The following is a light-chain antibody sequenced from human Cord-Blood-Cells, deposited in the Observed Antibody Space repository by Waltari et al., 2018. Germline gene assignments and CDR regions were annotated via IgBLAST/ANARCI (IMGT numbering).Light chain of an antibody. V-gene: IGKV3-11*01. CDR1: QSVSSY. Sequence: EIVLTQSPATLSLSPGERATLSCRASQSVSSYLAWYQQKPGQAPRLLIYDASNRATGIPARFSGSGSGTDFTLTISRLEPEDFAVYYCQQYGSSSGTFGQGTKVEIK. CDR3: QQYGSSSGT. J-gene: IGKJ1*01. CDR2: DAS.